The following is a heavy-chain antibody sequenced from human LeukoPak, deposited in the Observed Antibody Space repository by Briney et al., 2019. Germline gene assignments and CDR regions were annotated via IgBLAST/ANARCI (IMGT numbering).Heavy chain of an antibody. V-gene: IGHV4-34*01. Sequence: PSETLSLTCAVYGGSFSGYYWSWIRQPPGKGLEWIGEINHSGSTNYNPSLKSRVTISVDTSKNQFSLKLSSVTAADTAVYYCAMVATGTMADYWGQGTLLTVSS. CDR3: AMVATGTMADY. CDR1: GGSFSGYY. D-gene: IGHD1-1*01. J-gene: IGHJ4*02. CDR2: INHSGST.